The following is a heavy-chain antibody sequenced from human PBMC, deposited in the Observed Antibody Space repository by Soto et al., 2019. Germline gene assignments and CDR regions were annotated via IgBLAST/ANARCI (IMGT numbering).Heavy chain of an antibody. V-gene: IGHV1-18*01. D-gene: IGHD5-12*01. Sequence: ASGKVCCKASGYTFTSYGISWVRQAPGQGLEWMGWISAYNGNTNYAQKLQGRVTMTTDTSTSTAYMELSSLRSEDTAVYYCARPGSGYDLSAFDILGQETMVTVSS. CDR2: ISAYNGNT. J-gene: IGHJ3*02. CDR3: ARPGSGYDLSAFDI. CDR1: GYTFTSYG.